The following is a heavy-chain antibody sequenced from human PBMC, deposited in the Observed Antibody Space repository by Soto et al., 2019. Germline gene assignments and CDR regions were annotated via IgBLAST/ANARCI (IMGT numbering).Heavy chain of an antibody. CDR1: GFTLSNAW. Sequence: GGSLRLSCAASGFTLSNAWMSWVRQAPGKGLEWVGRIKSKTDGGTTDYAAPVKGRFTISRDDSKNTLYLQMNSLKTEDTAVYYCTTDFGEYYYYYYYMDVWGKGTTVTVSS. J-gene: IGHJ6*03. V-gene: IGHV3-15*01. D-gene: IGHD3-16*01. CDR2: IKSKTDGGTT. CDR3: TTDFGEYYYYYYYMDV.